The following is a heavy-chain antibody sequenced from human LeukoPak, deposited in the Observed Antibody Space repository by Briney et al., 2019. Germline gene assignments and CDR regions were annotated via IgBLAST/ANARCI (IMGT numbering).Heavy chain of an antibody. CDR2: INAGNGNT. CDR3: ARDFVTYYDILTGYYQFDAFDI. V-gene: IGHV1-3*01. Sequence: ASVKVSCKASGYTFTSYAMHWVRQAPGQRLEWMGWINAGNGNTKYSQKFQGRVTITRDTSASTAYMELSSLRSEDTAVYYCARDFVTYYDILTGYYQFDAFDIWGQGTMVTVSS. J-gene: IGHJ3*02. CDR1: GYTFTSYA. D-gene: IGHD3-9*01.